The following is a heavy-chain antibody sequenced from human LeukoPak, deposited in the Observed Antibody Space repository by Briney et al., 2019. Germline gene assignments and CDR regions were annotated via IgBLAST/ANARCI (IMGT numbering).Heavy chain of an antibody. CDR1: GFTFSSNY. CDR3: ATANRQMGVVVPAADEEDYYYYYGMDV. J-gene: IGHJ6*02. D-gene: IGHD2-2*01. V-gene: IGHV3-53*04. Sequence: GGSLRLSCAASGFTFSSNYMSWVRQAPGKGLEWVSVIYSGGSTYYADSVKGRFTISRHNSKNTLYLQMNSLRAEDTAVYYCATANRQMGVVVPAADEEDYYYYYGMDVWGQGTTVTVSS. CDR2: IYSGGST.